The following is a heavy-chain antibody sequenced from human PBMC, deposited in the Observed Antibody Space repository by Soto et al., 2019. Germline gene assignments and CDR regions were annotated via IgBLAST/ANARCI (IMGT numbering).Heavy chain of an antibody. J-gene: IGHJ4*02. Sequence: GSLRLACAASRXTFSSYSMSWVRQAPGKGLELVSSIIGGGNDAYYADYVKGLFNISRENSQNTLYLQMSSLRADEPAVYYCARSLFLASTDTEPFDYWGQGTLGTVSS. V-gene: IGHV3-23*01. CDR1: RXTFSSYS. D-gene: IGHD3-3*02. CDR3: ARSLFLASTDTEPFDY. CDR2: IIGGGNDA.